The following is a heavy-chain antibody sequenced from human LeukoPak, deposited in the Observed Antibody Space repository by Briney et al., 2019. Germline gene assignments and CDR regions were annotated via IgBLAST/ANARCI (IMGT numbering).Heavy chain of an antibody. V-gene: IGHV4-61*02. CDR2: IYTSGST. CDR3: ARDPIYGRPPSYDSSTD. J-gene: IGHJ4*02. Sequence: PSQTLSLTCTVSGGSISSGSYYWSWIRQPAGKGLEWIGRIYTSGSTNYNPSLKSRVTILVDTSKNQFSLKLSSVTAADTAVYYCARDPIYGRPPSYDSSTDWGQETLVTVSS. D-gene: IGHD3-22*01. CDR1: GGSISSGSYY.